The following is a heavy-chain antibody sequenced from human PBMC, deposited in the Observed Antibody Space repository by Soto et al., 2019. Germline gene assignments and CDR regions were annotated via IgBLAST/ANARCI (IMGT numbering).Heavy chain of an antibody. CDR3: AKDRDYGDSFPFDG. CDR2: IIGNGDMT. D-gene: IGHD4-17*01. CDR1: GFTFDNYG. J-gene: IGHJ4*02. Sequence: EVQLLEAGGGFVQPGGSLRLSCAASGFTFDNYGMSWVRQAPGKGLEWVSAIIGNGDMTYYADSVKGRFTISRDNSKNTLYLQLNNLSAEDMAIYYCAKDRDYGDSFPFDGWGQGTLVTVSS. V-gene: IGHV3-23*01.